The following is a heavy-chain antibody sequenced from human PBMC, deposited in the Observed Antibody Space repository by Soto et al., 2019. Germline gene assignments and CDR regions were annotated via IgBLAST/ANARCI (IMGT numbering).Heavy chain of an antibody. D-gene: IGHD3-3*01. V-gene: IGHV1-69*01. Sequence: QVQLVQSGAEVKKPGSSVKVSCKASGGSFSSYAISWVRQAPRQGLEWMGGIIPIFGTANYAQKFQGRVTITADESTSTAYMELSSLRSEDTAVYYCARIYDFWSGHYGMDVWGQGTTVTVSS. CDR3: ARIYDFWSGHYGMDV. CDR2: IIPIFGTA. J-gene: IGHJ6*02. CDR1: GGSFSSYA.